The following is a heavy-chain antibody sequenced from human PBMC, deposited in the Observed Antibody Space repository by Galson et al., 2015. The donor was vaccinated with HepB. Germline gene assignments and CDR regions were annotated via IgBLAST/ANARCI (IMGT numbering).Heavy chain of an antibody. CDR1: GYTFTSYG. V-gene: IGHV1-18*01. J-gene: IGHJ6*02. CDR3: ARAARLGAFGALKVLMDV. Sequence: SVKVSCKASGYTFTSYGISWVRQAPGQGLEWMGWISAYNGNTNYAQKLQGRVTMTTDTSTSTAYMELRSLRSDDTAVYYCARAARLGAFGALKVLMDVWGQGTTVTVSS. D-gene: IGHD3-16*01. CDR2: ISAYNGNT.